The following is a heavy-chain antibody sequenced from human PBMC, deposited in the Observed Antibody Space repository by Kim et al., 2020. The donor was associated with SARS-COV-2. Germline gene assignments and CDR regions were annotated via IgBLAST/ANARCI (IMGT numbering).Heavy chain of an antibody. D-gene: IGHD6-13*01. Sequence: GGSLRLSCAASGFTFSSYGMHWVRQAPGKGLEWVKIISFDGRKKYHADSVKGRFTISRDNSKNTQYLQMNSLRAEDTAVYYCAKDRVAAAGDYYYYGMDV. J-gene: IGHJ6*01. CDR1: GFTFSSYG. V-gene: IGHV3-30*18. CDR3: AKDRVAAAGDYYYYGMDV. CDR2: ISFDGRKK.